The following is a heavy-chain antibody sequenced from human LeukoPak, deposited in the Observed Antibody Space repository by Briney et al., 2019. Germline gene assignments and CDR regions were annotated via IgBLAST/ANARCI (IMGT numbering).Heavy chain of an antibody. CDR3: ARGRGYGDSGILDY. CDR1: GFTFSTYG. D-gene: IGHD4-17*01. CDR2: IWYDGSNK. V-gene: IGHV3-33*01. Sequence: GGSLRLSCAASGFTFSTYGMHWVRQAPGKGLDWVTFIWYDGSNKYYADSVKGRFTISRDNSKSTLYLQMNSLRAEDTAVYYCARGRGYGDSGILDYWGQGTLVTVSS. J-gene: IGHJ4*02.